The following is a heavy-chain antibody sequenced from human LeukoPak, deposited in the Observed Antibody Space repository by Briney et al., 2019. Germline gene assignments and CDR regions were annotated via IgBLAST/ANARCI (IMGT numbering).Heavy chain of an antibody. CDR3: ARILTYYYDSSGYYFDY. CDR2: IYPGDSDT. D-gene: IGHD3-22*01. CDR1: GYSFTSYW. J-gene: IGHJ4*02. V-gene: IGHV5-51*01. Sequence: GESLKISCKGSGYSFTSYWIGWVRQMPGKGLEWMGIIYPGDSDTRYSPSFQGQVTISADKSISTAYLQWSSLKASDTAMYYCARILTYYYDSSGYYFDYWGQGTLVSFSS.